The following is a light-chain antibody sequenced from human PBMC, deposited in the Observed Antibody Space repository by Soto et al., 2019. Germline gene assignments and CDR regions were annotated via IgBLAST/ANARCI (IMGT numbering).Light chain of an antibody. J-gene: IGKJ1*01. CDR1: QSARTY. CDR3: QQYKSYS. V-gene: IGKV3-11*01. CDR2: DAS. Sequence: IVFTQSAATLSLSPGERATLFCRASQSARTYLAWYQQKPGQAPRLLIYDASNGAPGIPARFSGSGSGTDFTLTSSSLEPEDFATYYCQQYKSYSFGQGTKVDI.